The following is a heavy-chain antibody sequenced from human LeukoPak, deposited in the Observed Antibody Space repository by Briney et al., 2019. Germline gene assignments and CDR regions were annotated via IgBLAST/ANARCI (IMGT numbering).Heavy chain of an antibody. CDR1: GYSISSGYY. Sequence: PSETLSLTCTVSGYSISSGYYWGWIRQPPGEGLEWIGSIYYSGSTYYNPSLKSRVTISVDTSKNQFSLKLSSVTAADTAVYYCASGVVVITTRPFDYWGQGTLVTVSS. V-gene: IGHV4-38-2*02. CDR3: ASGVVVITTRPFDY. J-gene: IGHJ4*02. CDR2: IYYSGST. D-gene: IGHD3-22*01.